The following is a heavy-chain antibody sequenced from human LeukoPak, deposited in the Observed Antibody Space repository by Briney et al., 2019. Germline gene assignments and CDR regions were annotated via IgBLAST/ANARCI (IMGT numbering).Heavy chain of an antibody. J-gene: IGHJ5*02. V-gene: IGHV3-23*01. CDR2: ISGSGGST. D-gene: IGHD3-10*01. Sequence: GGSLRLSCAASGFTFSSYGMHWVRQAPGKGLEWVSAISGSGGSTYYADSVKGRFTISRDNSKNTLYLQMNSLRAEDTAVYYCAKFISDPNQEFDPWGQGTLVTVSS. CDR1: GFTFSSYG. CDR3: AKFISDPNQEFDP.